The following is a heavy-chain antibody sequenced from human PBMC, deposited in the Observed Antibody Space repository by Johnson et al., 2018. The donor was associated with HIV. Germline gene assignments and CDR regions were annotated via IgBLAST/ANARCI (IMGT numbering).Heavy chain of an antibody. V-gene: IGHV3-66*01. CDR1: GFTFSSYD. CDR2: INSGGST. J-gene: IGHJ3*02. Sequence: VKLVESGGGLVQPGGSLRLSCAASGFTFSSYDMHWVRQATGKGLEWVSVINSGGSTYYTDSVRGRFTISRDNSKNTLYLQMNSMRAEDTAVYYCARACRDGYTCDAVDIWGQGTIVTVSS. CDR3: ARACRDGYTCDAVDI. D-gene: IGHD5-24*01.